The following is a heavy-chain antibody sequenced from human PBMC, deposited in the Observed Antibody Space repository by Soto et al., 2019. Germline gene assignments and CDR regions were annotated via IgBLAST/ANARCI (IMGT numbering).Heavy chain of an antibody. CDR2: IIPVSGTA. V-gene: IGHV1-69*01. CDR1: GGTFSSYV. J-gene: IGHJ5*02. Sequence: QVHLEQSGAEVKKPGSSVKVSCKFSGGTFSSYVIIWVRQAPGQGLEWMGGIIPVSGTANYAQKFHGRVTISADEATNTAYMELSSVRFDDTAVYYCATVDRSVALVGWFDPWCQGTLGTVSS. D-gene: IGHD2-8*02. CDR3: ATVDRSVALVGWFDP.